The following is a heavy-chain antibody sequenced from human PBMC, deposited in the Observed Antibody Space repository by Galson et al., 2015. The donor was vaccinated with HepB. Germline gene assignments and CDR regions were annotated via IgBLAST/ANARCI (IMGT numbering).Heavy chain of an antibody. V-gene: IGHV3-30*04. CDR3: ARGERYSSSWVPPHYYGMDV. CDR1: GFTFSSYA. D-gene: IGHD6-13*01. Sequence: SLRLSCAASGFTFSSYAMHWVRQAPGKGLEWVAVISYDGSNKYYADSVKGRFTISRDNSKNTLYLQMNSLRAEDTAVYYCARGERYSSSWVPPHYYGMDVWGQGTTVTVSS. CDR2: ISYDGSNK. J-gene: IGHJ6*02.